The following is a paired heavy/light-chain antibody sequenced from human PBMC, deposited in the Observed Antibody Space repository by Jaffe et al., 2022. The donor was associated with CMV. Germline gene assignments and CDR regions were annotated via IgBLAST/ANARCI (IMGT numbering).Light chain of an antibody. CDR2: DVS. Sequence: QSALTQPRSVSGSPGQSVTISCTGTSSDVGGYNYVSWYQQHPGKAPKLMIYDVSKRPSGVPDRFSGSKSGNTASLTISGLQAEDEADYYCCSYAGSYTSYVFGTGTKVTVL. CDR1: SSDVGGYNY. V-gene: IGLV2-11*01. J-gene: IGLJ1*01. CDR3: CSYAGSYTSYV.
Heavy chain of an antibody. V-gene: IGHV1-18*01. CDR1: GYTFTSYG. D-gene: IGHD2-8*01. Sequence: QVQLVQSGAEVKKPGASVKVSCKASGYTFTSYGISWVRQAPGQGLEWMGWISAYNGNTNYAQKLQGRVTMTTDTSTSTAYMELRSLRSDDTAVYYCARDPRIYCTNGVCYPIYYYYGMDVWGQGTTVTVSS. CDR2: ISAYNGNT. J-gene: IGHJ6*02. CDR3: ARDPRIYCTNGVCYPIYYYYGMDV.